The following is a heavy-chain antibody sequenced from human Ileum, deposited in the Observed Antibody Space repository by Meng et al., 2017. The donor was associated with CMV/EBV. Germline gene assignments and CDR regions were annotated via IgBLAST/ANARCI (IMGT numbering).Heavy chain of an antibody. Sequence: SLKISCAASGFSFGDYAMHWVRQAPGKGLEWVSAINWNGISVAYAESVKGRFTISRDNAKNSLYLQMHSLRAEDTAFYYCAKDRYYDSSGYYSLDYWGQGTLVTVSS. J-gene: IGHJ4*02. V-gene: IGHV3-9*01. D-gene: IGHD3-22*01. CDR3: AKDRYYDSSGYYSLDY. CDR2: INWNGISV. CDR1: GFSFGDYA.